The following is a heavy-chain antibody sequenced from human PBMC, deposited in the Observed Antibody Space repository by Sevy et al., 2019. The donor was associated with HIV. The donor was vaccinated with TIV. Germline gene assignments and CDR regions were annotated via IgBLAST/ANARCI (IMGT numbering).Heavy chain of an antibody. Sequence: GGSLRLSCAASGFTFSSYAMHWVRQAPGKGLEWVAVISYDGSNKYYADSVKGRFTISRDNSKNTLYPQMNSLRAEDTAVYYCARARYYDSSGYYDYWGQGTLVTVSS. D-gene: IGHD3-22*01. J-gene: IGHJ4*02. CDR2: ISYDGSNK. V-gene: IGHV3-30-3*01. CDR1: GFTFSSYA. CDR3: ARARYYDSSGYYDY.